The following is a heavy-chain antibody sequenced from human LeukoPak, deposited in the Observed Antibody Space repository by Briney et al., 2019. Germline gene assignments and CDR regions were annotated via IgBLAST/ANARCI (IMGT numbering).Heavy chain of an antibody. CDR3: AKDLGIAVADHNFDY. Sequence: GGSLRLSCAASGFTFSSYAMSWVRQAPGKGLEWVSAISGSGGSTYYADSVKGRSTISRDNSKNTLYLQMNSLRAEDTAVYYCAKDLGIAVADHNFDYWGQGTLVTVSS. CDR2: ISGSGGST. D-gene: IGHD6-19*01. J-gene: IGHJ4*02. V-gene: IGHV3-23*01. CDR1: GFTFSSYA.